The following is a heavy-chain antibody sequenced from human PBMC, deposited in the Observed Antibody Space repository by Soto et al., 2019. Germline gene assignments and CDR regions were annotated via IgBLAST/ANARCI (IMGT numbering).Heavy chain of an antibody. J-gene: IGHJ3*02. CDR3: AKDVGYGDYNGAFDI. CDR1: GFTFDDYA. D-gene: IGHD4-17*01. Sequence: GGSLRLSFAASGFTFDDYAMHWVRQAPGKGLEWVSGISWNSGSIGYADSVKGRFTISRDNAKNSLYLQMNSLRAEDTALYYCAKDVGYGDYNGAFDIWGQGTMVTVSS. CDR2: ISWNSGSI. V-gene: IGHV3-9*01.